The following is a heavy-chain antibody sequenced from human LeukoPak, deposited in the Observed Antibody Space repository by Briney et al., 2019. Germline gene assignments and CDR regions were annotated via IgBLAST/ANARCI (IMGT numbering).Heavy chain of an antibody. J-gene: IGHJ4*02. V-gene: IGHV3-15*01. D-gene: IGHD2/OR15-2a*01. Sequence: GGSLRLSCAASGFSFMNAWMIWVRQAPGKGLEWVGRIKSNADGGTPDYAAPARGRFTLSRDDSNNTLYLQMTSLKTEDTAVYYCTTFFHEYSPYWGRGTLVTVSS. CDR3: TTFFHEYSPY. CDR1: GFSFMNAW. CDR2: IKSNADGGTP.